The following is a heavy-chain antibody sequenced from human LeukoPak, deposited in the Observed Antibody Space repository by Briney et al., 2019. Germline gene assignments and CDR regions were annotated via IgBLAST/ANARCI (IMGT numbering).Heavy chain of an antibody. V-gene: IGHV1-18*01. CDR3: ARDRNPYYDGSDYGYC. Sequence: GASVKVSCKASGYTFSSYGISWVRQAPGQGLEWMAWISAYNGKTNYAQKLRGRVTMTTDTSTSTAYMELRSLRSDDTAIYYCARDRNPYYDGSDYGYCWGQGTLVTVSS. CDR2: ISAYNGKT. J-gene: IGHJ4*02. CDR1: GYTFSSYG. D-gene: IGHD3-22*01.